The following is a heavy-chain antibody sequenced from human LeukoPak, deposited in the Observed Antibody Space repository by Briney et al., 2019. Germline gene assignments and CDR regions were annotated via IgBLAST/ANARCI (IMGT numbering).Heavy chain of an antibody. CDR3: ARDNSGAVTTSYYFDY. V-gene: IGHV1-69*04. Sequence: SVKVSCKASGGTFSSYAISWVRQAPGQGLEWMGRIIPIFGIANYAQKFQGRVTITADKSTSTAYMELSSLRSEDTAVYYCARDNSGAVTTSYYFDYWGQGTLVTVPS. J-gene: IGHJ4*02. D-gene: IGHD4-17*01. CDR1: GGTFSSYA. CDR2: IIPIFGIA.